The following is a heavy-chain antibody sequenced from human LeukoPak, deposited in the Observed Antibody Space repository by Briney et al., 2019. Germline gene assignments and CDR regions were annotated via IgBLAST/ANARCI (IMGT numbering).Heavy chain of an antibody. CDR3: XXXXXXXGSRYYGMDV. J-gene: IGHJ6*02. Sequence: GRSLRLSCAASGFTFDDYAMHWVRQAPGKGLEWVSGISWNSGSIGYVDSVKGRFTISRDNAKNSLYLQMNSLRAEDTALYYCXXXXXXXGSRYYGMDVWGQGTTVTVSS. CDR1: GFTFDDYA. D-gene: IGHD3-10*01. V-gene: IGHV3-9*01. CDR2: ISWNSGSI.